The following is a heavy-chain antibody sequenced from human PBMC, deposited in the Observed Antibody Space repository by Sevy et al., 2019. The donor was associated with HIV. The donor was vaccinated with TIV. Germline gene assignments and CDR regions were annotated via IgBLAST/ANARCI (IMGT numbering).Heavy chain of an antibody. V-gene: IGHV1-18*01. Sequence: ASVKVSCKASGYSFTNYGIGWVRQAPGQGLEWMGWISGYNGYTNYAQNLQGRVTMTTDTSTSKAYMELGSLRSDDTAIYSCAKEGKIIRSWFDPWGQGTLVTVSS. CDR1: GYSFTNYG. CDR2: ISGYNGYT. D-gene: IGHD3-10*01. J-gene: IGHJ5*02. CDR3: AKEGKIIRSWFDP.